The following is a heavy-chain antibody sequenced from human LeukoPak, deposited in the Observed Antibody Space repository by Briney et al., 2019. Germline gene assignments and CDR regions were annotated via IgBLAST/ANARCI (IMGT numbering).Heavy chain of an antibody. CDR3: AREPGVAAAAVPFDY. Sequence: ASVKVSCKASGYTFTSYGISWVRQAPGQGLEWMGWISAYNGNTNYAQKLQGRVTMTTDTSTSTAYMELRSLRSDDTAVYYCAREPGVAAAAVPFDYWGQGTLVTVSS. CDR1: GYTFTSYG. V-gene: IGHV1-18*01. D-gene: IGHD6-19*01. J-gene: IGHJ4*02. CDR2: ISAYNGNT.